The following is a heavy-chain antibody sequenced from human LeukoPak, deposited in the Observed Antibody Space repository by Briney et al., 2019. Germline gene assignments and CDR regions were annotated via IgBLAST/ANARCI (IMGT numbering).Heavy chain of an antibody. J-gene: IGHJ6*03. Sequence: KPSETLSLTCTVSGGSISNYYWSWIRQPPGKGLEWIGYIYYTGSTYYNPSLKSRATISLDTSKNQFSLKLSSVTAADTAVYYCTRGYYYYYMDVWGKGTTVTVSS. CDR3: TRGYYYYYMDV. V-gene: IGHV4-59*01. CDR1: GGSISNYY. CDR2: IYYTGST.